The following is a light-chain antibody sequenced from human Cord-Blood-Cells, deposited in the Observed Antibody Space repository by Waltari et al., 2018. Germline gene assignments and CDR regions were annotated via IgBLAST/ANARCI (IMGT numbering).Light chain of an antibody. J-gene: IGKJ3*01. Sequence: TLSCRASQSVSSNLAWYQQKPGQAPRLLIYGASTRATGIPARFSGSGSGTEFTLTISSLQSEDFAVYYCQQYNNWPPRITFGPGTKVDIK. CDR3: QQYNNWPPRIT. CDR2: GAS. CDR1: QSVSSN. V-gene: IGKV3-15*01.